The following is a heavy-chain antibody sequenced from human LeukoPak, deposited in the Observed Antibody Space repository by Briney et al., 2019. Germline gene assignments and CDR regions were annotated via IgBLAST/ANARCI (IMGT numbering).Heavy chain of an antibody. V-gene: IGHV3-7*01. CDR3: ARDRVWTVLY. J-gene: IGHJ4*02. CDR1: GFTFGSYG. Sequence: GGSLRLSCAASGFTFGSYGMRWVRQAPGKGLEWVANINQDGGEEYYGDSVKGRFSISRDNLKDTLYLQLNSLRAEDTAVYYCARDRVWTVLYWGQGTLVSVSS. D-gene: IGHD3/OR15-3a*01. CDR2: INQDGGEE.